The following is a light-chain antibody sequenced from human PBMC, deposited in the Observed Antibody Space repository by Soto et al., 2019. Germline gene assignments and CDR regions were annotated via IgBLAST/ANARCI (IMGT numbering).Light chain of an antibody. Sequence: QSALTQPPSVSGSPGQSVTISCTGTSSDLGSYNLVSWYQQHPGKAPKLMIYEGTKRPSGVSDRFSGSKSDNTASLTVSGLQAEDEGDYYCCSYGGNYMFVFGGGTKLTVL. CDR1: SSDLGSYNL. J-gene: IGLJ2*01. CDR2: EGT. CDR3: CSYGGNYMFV. V-gene: IGLV2-23*01.